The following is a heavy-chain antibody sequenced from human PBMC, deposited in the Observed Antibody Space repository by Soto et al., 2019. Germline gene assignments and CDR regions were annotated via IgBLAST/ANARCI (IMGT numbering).Heavy chain of an antibody. J-gene: IGHJ3*02. Sequence: EVQLVESGGGLVQPGRSLRLSCSASGFTFGDYALSWFRQAPGKGLEWVGFITSKRYGGTTESAASVKGRFSISRDDSKSIAYLQMNSLTTEDTAVYYCTRIPPNGYCSSSSCSAFDIWGQGTMVTVSS. CDR1: GFTFGDYA. D-gene: IGHD2-2*01. CDR2: ITSKRYGGTT. CDR3: TRIPPNGYCSSSSCSAFDI. V-gene: IGHV3-49*03.